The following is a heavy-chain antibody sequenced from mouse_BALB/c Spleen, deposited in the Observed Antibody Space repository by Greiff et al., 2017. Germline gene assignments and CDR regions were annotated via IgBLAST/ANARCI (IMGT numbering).Heavy chain of an antibody. J-gene: IGHJ3*01. V-gene: IGHV1-54*01. D-gene: IGHD3-1*01. CDR1: GYAFTNYL. CDR2: INPGSGGT. CDR3: AREGNSSGYSFAY. Sequence: VQLQQSGAELVRPGTSVKVSCKASGYAFTNYLIEWVKQRPGQGLEWIGVINPGSGGTNYNEKFKGKATLTADKSSSTAYMQLSSLTSDDSAVYFCAREGNSSGYSFAYWGQGTLVTVSA.